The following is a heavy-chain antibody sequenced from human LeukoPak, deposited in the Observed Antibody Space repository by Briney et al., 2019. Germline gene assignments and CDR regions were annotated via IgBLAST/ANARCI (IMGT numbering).Heavy chain of an antibody. V-gene: IGHV3-21*01. CDR1: GFTFSSYS. CDR2: ISSSSSYI. D-gene: IGHD4-23*01. CDR3: ARDDYDGPGYYYGMDV. Sequence: PGGSLRLSCAASGFTFSSYSMNWVRQAPGKGLEWVSSISSSSSYIYYADSVKGRFTISRDNAKNPLYLQMNSLRAEDTAVYYCARDDYDGPGYYYGMDVWGQGTTVTVSS. J-gene: IGHJ6*02.